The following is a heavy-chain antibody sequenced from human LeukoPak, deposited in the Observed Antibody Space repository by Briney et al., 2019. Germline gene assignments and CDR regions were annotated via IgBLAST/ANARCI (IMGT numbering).Heavy chain of an antibody. CDR3: ARDSRRILPSD. D-gene: IGHD2-15*01. J-gene: IGHJ4*02. CDR2: LNSDGSST. V-gene: IGHV3-74*01. CDR1: GFTFSRYW. Sequence: GGSLRLSCAASGFTFSRYWMHWVRQAPGKGLVWVSRLNSDGSSTTYADSVKGRFTISRDNAKNSLYLQMNSLRAEDTAVYYCARDSRRILPSDWGQGTLVTVSS.